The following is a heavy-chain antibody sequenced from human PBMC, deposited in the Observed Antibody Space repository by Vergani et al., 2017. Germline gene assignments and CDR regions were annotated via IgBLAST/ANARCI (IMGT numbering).Heavy chain of an antibody. CDR1: GFTFNQYG. J-gene: IGHJ4*02. Sequence: QVQLVEWGGGVVQPGGSLRLSCTASGFTFNQYGMHWVRQAPGKGLEWVAVTWYDGNNKQYADSVKGRFTISRDNSKSTMYLQMDRLTTDDTAVYFCARDGTDIFVSSSDYSHLLYYWGQGILVTVSS. D-gene: IGHD3-22*01. V-gene: IGHV3-33*01. CDR2: TWYDGNNK. CDR3: ARDGTDIFVSSSDYSHLLYY.